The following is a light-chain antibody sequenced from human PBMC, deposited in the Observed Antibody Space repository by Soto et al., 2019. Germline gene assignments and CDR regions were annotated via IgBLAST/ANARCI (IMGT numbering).Light chain of an antibody. CDR1: QALRHS. J-gene: IGKJ5*01. CDR2: SAS. CDR3: QSYNTARPT. Sequence: DIEMTQSPSSLSVSMGDRVAITCRASQALRHSFAWYQQQTGKPPQLLLYSASTLRSGGPSRFSGSGSWRDYTLTISGLQAAELATYYCQSYNTARPTFGQGTRLEIK. V-gene: IGKV1-27*01.